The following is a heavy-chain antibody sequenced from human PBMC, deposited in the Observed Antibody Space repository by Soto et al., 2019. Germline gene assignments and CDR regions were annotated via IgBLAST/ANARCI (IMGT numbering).Heavy chain of an antibody. CDR1: GGTFSSYT. D-gene: IGHD3-10*01. Sequence: SVKVSCKASGGTFSSYTISWVRQAPGQGLEWMGRIIPILGIANYAQKFQGRVTITADKSTSTAYMELSSLRSEDTAVYYCATTYYYGSGSYWAGHLGPFDICGQGTMVTVSS. V-gene: IGHV1-69*02. CDR3: ATTYYYGSGSYWAGHLGPFDI. CDR2: IIPILGIA. J-gene: IGHJ3*02.